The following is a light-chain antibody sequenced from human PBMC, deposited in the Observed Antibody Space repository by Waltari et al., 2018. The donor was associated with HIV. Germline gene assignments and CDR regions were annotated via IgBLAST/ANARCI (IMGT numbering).Light chain of an antibody. Sequence: SYELTQPPSVSVSPGQTARITCSGDALPKQYAYWYHQKPGQAPVLVIYKDTERPSGIPERFSGSSSGTTVTLTISGVQAKDEADYYCQSADSSGTWVFGGGTKLTVL. CDR2: KDT. J-gene: IGLJ3*02. V-gene: IGLV3-25*03. CDR3: QSADSSGTWV. CDR1: ALPKQY.